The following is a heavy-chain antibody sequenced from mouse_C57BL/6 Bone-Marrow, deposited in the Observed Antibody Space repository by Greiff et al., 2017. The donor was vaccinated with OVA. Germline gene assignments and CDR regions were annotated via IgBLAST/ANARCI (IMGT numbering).Heavy chain of an antibody. CDR3: ARGGYEDWFAY. CDR1: GFTFSSYG. D-gene: IGHD3-1*01. V-gene: IGHV5-6*01. Sequence: EVQGVESGGDLVKPGGSLKLSCAASGFTFSSYGMSWVRQTPDKRLEWVATISSGGSYTYYPDSVKGRFTISRDNAKNTLYLQMSSLKSEDTAMYYCARGGYEDWFAYWGQGTLVTVSA. CDR2: ISSGGSYT. J-gene: IGHJ3*01.